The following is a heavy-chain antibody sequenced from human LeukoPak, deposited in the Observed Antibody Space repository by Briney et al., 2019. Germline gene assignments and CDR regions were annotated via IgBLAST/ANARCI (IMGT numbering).Heavy chain of an antibody. Sequence: SETLSLTCTVSGGSISSGGYYWSWIRQPPGKGLEWIGYIYHSGSTYYNPSLKSRVTISVDRSKNQFSLKLSSVTAADTAVYYCARSPSQIAAAIFDYWGQGTLVTVSS. CDR2: IYHSGST. D-gene: IGHD6-13*01. CDR1: GGSISSGGYY. CDR3: ARSPSQIAAAIFDY. V-gene: IGHV4-30-2*01. J-gene: IGHJ4*02.